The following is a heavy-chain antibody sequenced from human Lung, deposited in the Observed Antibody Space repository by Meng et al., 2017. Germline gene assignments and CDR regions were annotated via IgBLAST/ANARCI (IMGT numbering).Heavy chain of an antibody. J-gene: IGHJ4*02. V-gene: IGHV3-23*01. Sequence: PREPEGGAAQPGGSPRLSLAAPVFSFNSYAMSWVRHAPGNGLEWVSALSGGGFTTYYADSVKGRFAISRHNSKNTLYLQMNSLRAEDTALYYCAKYSYGLGDYLDYWGQGALVTVSS. CDR1: VFSFNSYA. CDR2: LSGGGFTT. CDR3: AKYSYGLGDYLDY. D-gene: IGHD3-10*01.